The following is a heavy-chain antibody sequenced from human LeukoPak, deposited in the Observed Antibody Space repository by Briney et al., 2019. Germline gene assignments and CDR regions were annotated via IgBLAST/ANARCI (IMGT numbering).Heavy chain of an antibody. Sequence: SETLSLTCTVSGGSISSSSYYWGWIRQPPGKGLEWIGSIYYSGSTYCNPSLKSRVTISVDTSKNQFSLKLSSVTAADTAVYYCASRTYYYDSSGYFLEWGQGTLVTVSS. V-gene: IGHV4-39*01. J-gene: IGHJ4*02. CDR2: IYYSGST. CDR1: GGSISSSSYY. CDR3: ASRTYYYDSSGYFLE. D-gene: IGHD3-22*01.